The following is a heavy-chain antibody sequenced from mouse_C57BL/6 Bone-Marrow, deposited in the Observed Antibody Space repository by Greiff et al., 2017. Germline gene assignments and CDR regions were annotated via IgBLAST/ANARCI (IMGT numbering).Heavy chain of an antibody. CDR2: IDPSDSYT. Sequence: VQLQQPGAELVMPGASVKLSCKASGYTFTSYWMHWVKQRPGQGLEWIGEIDPSDSYTNYNQKFKGKSTLTVDKSSSTAYMQLSSLTSEDSAVYYCARGSPLFAYWGQGTLVTVSA. D-gene: IGHD6-1*01. CDR1: GYTFTSYW. CDR3: ARGSPLFAY. V-gene: IGHV1-69*01. J-gene: IGHJ3*01.